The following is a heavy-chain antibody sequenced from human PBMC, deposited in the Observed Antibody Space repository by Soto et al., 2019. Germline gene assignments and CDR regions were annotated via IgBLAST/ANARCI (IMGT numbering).Heavy chain of an antibody. V-gene: IGHV1-8*01. CDR2: MNPGSGDT. CDR1: GYSFTNND. J-gene: IGHJ5*02. Sequence: ASVKVSCKASGYSFTNNDVSWVRQATGQGLEWVGWMNPGSGDTGYAQKFQGRVTMTRDISIATAYMELSSLRSDDTAIYYCARMATFGSLNWFDPWGQGTLVTVSS. D-gene: IGHD3-16*01. CDR3: ARMATFGSLNWFDP.